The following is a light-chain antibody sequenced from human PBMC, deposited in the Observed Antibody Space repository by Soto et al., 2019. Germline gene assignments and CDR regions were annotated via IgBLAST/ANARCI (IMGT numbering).Light chain of an antibody. J-gene: IGLJ1*01. CDR1: SSDVGGYNY. V-gene: IGLV2-14*03. CDR3: SSYTTSNTRQIV. Sequence: QSALTQPASVSGSPGQSITISCTGTSSDVGGYNYVSWYQHHPGKAPKLIIYDVSNRPSGVSNRFSGSKSGSTASLTISGLQPEDEADYCCSSYTTSNTRQIVFGTGTKVTVL. CDR2: DVS.